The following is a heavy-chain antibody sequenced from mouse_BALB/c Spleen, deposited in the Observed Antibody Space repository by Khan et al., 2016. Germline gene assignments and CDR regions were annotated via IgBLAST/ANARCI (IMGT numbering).Heavy chain of an antibody. J-gene: IGHJ2*01. CDR3: AREGANWEGYFDY. Sequence: EVELVESGGGLVQPGGSLKLSCAASGFTFSSYGMSWVRLTPDKRLELVATINSNGGSTYYPDSVKGRFTISRDNAKNTLYLQMSSLKSEDTAMYYCAREGANWEGYFDYWGQGTTLTVSS. D-gene: IGHD4-1*01. CDR2: INSNGGST. CDR1: GFTFSSYG. V-gene: IGHV5-6-3*01.